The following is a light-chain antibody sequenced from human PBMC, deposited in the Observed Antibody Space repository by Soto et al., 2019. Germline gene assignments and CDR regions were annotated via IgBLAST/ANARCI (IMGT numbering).Light chain of an antibody. CDR1: ESVSSSY. J-gene: IGKJ3*01. CDR2: GAS. V-gene: IGKV3-20*01. CDR3: HQYGSSAFT. Sequence: EIVLTQSPGTLSLSPGERATLSCRASESVSSSYLGWYQPKPGQAHRLRIYGASSSATGIPDRFSGSGSGTDLTLTISTLEPEDCAVYYCHQYGSSAFTFGPGPKVDIK.